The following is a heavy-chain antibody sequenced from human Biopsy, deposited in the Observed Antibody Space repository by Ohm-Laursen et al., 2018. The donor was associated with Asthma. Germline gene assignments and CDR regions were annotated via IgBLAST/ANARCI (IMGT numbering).Heavy chain of an antibody. D-gene: IGHD3-22*01. J-gene: IGHJ4*02. CDR1: GFADSRDH. Sequence: SLRLSCPASGFADSRDHMFWVRQAPGKGLEWVSVIYSGGTSHTSDPVMGRFTISRDCSKNTLYLQMHSLRPEDTADYYCARGDSSNWSHYYFDYWGQGTLVTVSS. CDR2: IYSGGTS. V-gene: IGHV3-53*05. CDR3: ARGDSSNWSHYYFDY.